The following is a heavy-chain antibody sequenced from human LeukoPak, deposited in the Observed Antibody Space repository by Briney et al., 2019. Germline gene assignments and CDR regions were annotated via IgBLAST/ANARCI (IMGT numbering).Heavy chain of an antibody. J-gene: IGHJ4*02. D-gene: IGHD3-16*02. Sequence: AGSLRLSCTASGFTFSSYAMSWVRQPPRKGLEWVSAISLSGGSTYSADSAKGRLTIFTENSKNTLYLQVTSVEAEDWAVYYCAKDGERGSYPDYWGQGTLVTVSS. V-gene: IGHV3-23*01. CDR3: AKDGERGSYPDY. CDR2: ISLSGGST. CDR1: GFTFSSYA.